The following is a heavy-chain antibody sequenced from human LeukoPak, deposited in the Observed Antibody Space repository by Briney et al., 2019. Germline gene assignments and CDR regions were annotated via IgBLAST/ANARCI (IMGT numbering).Heavy chain of an antibody. CDR1: GYTFTSYY. CDR3: ARVPSNSGSYSPYYFDY. Sequence: ASVKVSCKASGYTFTSYYMHWVRQAPGQGLEWMGIINPSGGSTSYAQKSQGRVTMTRDTSTSTVYMELSSLRSEDTAVYYCARVPSNSGSYSPYYFDYWGQGTLVTVSS. CDR2: INPSGGST. J-gene: IGHJ4*02. V-gene: IGHV1-46*01. D-gene: IGHD1-26*01.